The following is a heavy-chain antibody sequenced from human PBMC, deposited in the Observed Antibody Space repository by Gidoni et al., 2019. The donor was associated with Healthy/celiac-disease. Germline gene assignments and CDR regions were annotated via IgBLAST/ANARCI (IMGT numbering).Heavy chain of an antibody. CDR1: GGSISSGGYY. D-gene: IGHD2-21*01. J-gene: IGHJ4*02. Sequence: QVQLQESGPGLVKPSQTLSLTCTVSGGSISSGGYYWSWIRQQPGKGLEWIGYIYYSGSTYYNPSLKSRVTISVDTSKNQFSLKLSSVTAADTAVYYCARDRRAIGEFDYWGQGTLVTVSS. V-gene: IGHV4-31*03. CDR2: IYYSGST. CDR3: ARDRRAIGEFDY.